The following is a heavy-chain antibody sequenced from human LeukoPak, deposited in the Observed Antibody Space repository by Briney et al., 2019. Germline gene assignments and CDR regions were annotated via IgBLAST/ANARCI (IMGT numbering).Heavy chain of an antibody. V-gene: IGHV4-30-2*01. Sequence: SETLSLTCAVSGGSISSGGYSWSWIRQPPGKGLEWIGYIYHSGSTYYNPSLKSRVTISVDRSKNLFSLKLSSVTAADTAVYYCARVVDGSGSYYVDYWGQGTLVTVSS. D-gene: IGHD3-10*01. CDR1: GGSISSGGYS. CDR2: IYHSGST. CDR3: ARVVDGSGSYYVDY. J-gene: IGHJ4*02.